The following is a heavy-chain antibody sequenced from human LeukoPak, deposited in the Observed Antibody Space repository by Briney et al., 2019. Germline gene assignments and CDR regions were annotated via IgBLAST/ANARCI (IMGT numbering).Heavy chain of an antibody. Sequence: GGSLRLSCAASGFTFSSYSMNWVRQAPGKGLEWVSSISSSSSYIYYADSVKGRFTISRDNAKNSLYLQMNSLRAEDTAVYYCARDFRLYSSVGSYDYWGQGTLVTVSS. CDR3: ARDFRLYSSVGSYDY. D-gene: IGHD6-19*01. CDR2: ISSSSSYI. V-gene: IGHV3-21*01. J-gene: IGHJ4*02. CDR1: GFTFSSYS.